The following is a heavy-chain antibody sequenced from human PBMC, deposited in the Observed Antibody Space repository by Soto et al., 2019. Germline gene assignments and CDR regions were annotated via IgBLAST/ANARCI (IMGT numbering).Heavy chain of an antibody. CDR2: IKSKTDGGTT. CDR3: TTAGPFEKDYFDY. Sequence: SVSNAWMNWVRQAPGKGLEWVGRIKSKTDGGTTDYAAPVKDRFTISRDDSKNTLYLQMNSLKTEDTAVYYCTTAGPFEKDYFDYWGQGTLVTVSS. D-gene: IGHD3-9*01. J-gene: IGHJ4*02. CDR1: SVSNAW. V-gene: IGHV3-15*07.